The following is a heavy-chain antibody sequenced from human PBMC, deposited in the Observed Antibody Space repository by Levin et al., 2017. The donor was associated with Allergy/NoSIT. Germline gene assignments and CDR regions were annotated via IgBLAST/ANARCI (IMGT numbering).Heavy chain of an antibody. CDR3: ASQLRYFEKFDP. CDR2: IKQDGSEK. V-gene: IGHV3-7*01. D-gene: IGHD3-9*01. Sequence: GESLKISCAASGFTFSSYWMSWVRQAPGKGLEWVANIKQDGSEKYYVDSVKGRFTISRDNAKNSLYLQMNSLRAEDTAVYYCASQLRYFEKFDPWGQGTLVTVSS. CDR1: GFTFSSYW. J-gene: IGHJ5*02.